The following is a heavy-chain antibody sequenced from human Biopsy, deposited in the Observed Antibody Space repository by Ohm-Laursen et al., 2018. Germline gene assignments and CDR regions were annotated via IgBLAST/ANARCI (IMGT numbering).Heavy chain of an antibody. V-gene: IGHV4-61*01. Sequence: SDTLSLTCIVSGDSVSSGSFYWTWIRQPPGQGLEYIGYIYERGSTANYNPSLESRVTMSVDMPKNQFSLKLSSVTAADTAIYYCARGMRSSGWPYFDSWGQGTLVTVSS. D-gene: IGHD6-19*01. CDR3: ARGMRSSGWPYFDS. J-gene: IGHJ4*02. CDR1: GDSVSSGSFY. CDR2: IYERGSTA.